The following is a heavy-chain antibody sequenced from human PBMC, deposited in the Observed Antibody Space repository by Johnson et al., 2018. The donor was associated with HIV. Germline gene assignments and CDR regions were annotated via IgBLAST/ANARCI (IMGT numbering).Heavy chain of an antibody. CDR1: GFSFSDYY. J-gene: IGHJ3*01. D-gene: IGHD1-14*01. V-gene: IGHV3-11*04. CDR3: ATRDPTYRPGAFDL. Sequence: GVVKPGGSLRLSCAASGFSFSDYYMSWIRQAPGKGPEWVSYISSSGSTVYYADSVKVRFTISRDNAKNSLYLQMNSLVAEDTAVYYCATRDPTYRPGAFDLWGQGTIVTVSS. CDR2: ISSSGSTV.